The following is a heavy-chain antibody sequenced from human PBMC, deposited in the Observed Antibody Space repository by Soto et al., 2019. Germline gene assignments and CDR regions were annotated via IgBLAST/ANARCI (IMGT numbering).Heavy chain of an antibody. CDR2: IYHSGST. V-gene: IGHV4-30-2*01. Sequence: SETLSLTCAVSGGSISSGGYSWSWIRQPPGKGLEWIGYIYHSGSTYYNPSLKSRVTISVDRSKNQFSLKLSSVTAADTAVYYCARGPPRGFGEFSPLDYYYYYGMDVWGQGTTVTVSS. CDR1: GGSISSGGYS. CDR3: ARGPPRGFGEFSPLDYYYYYGMDV. J-gene: IGHJ6*02. D-gene: IGHD3-10*01.